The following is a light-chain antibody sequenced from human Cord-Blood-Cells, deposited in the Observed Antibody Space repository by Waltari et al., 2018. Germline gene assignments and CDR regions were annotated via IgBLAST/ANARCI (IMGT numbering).Light chain of an antibody. CDR3: QTYYSTPYT. Sequence: DIVMTQSPDPLAASLGGRAATNSKSSHSGLYSSNNKHYLAWYQQKPGQPRKFVSYWASTRESRVPDRFSGSESETDVALTISRLQAKDVAVYYGQTYYSTPYTFGQGTKLAIK. CDR1: HSGLYSSNNKHY. J-gene: IGKJ2*01. V-gene: IGKV4-1*01. CDR2: WAS.